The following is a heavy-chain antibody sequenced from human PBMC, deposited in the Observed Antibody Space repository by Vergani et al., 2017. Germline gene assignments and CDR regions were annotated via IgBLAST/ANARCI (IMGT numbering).Heavy chain of an antibody. Sequence: QVQLQESGPGLVKPSETLSLTCTVSGGSISSYYWSWIRQPPGKGLEWFGYIYYSGSTNYNPSLKSRVTISVDTSKNQFSLKLSSVTAADTAVYYCARDQGSSWYYFDYWGQGTLVTVSS. CDR2: IYYSGST. CDR1: GGSISSYY. CDR3: ARDQGSSWYYFDY. D-gene: IGHD6-13*01. V-gene: IGHV4-59*01. J-gene: IGHJ4*02.